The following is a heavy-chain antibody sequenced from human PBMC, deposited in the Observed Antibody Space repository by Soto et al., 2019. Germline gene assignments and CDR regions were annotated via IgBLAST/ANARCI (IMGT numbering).Heavy chain of an antibody. J-gene: IGHJ4*02. D-gene: IGHD3-3*01. Sequence: GGSLRLSCAVSGFTFDNYAMSWVRQPPGKGLEWVSGVSATGRNKVYADSVKGRFTISRDNSNNSLFLQMSDLRAEDTALYYCATGGYNDSLSGFSAPAFWGQGTLVTVSS. CDR3: ATGGYNDSLSGFSAPAF. V-gene: IGHV3-23*01. CDR2: VSATGRNK. CDR1: GFTFDNYA.